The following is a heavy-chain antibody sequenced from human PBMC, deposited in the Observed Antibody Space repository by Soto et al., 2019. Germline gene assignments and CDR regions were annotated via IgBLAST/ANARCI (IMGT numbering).Heavy chain of an antibody. D-gene: IGHD2-8*01. CDR2: ISYDGSNK. CDR3: AKSVRLYSSVPPPYYYHGMDV. Sequence: QVQLVESGGGVVQPGRSLRLSCAASGFTFSSYGMHWVRQAPGKGLEWVAVISYDGSNKYYADSVKGRFTISRDNSKNTLYLQMNSLRAEDTAVYYCAKSVRLYSSVPPPYYYHGMDVWGQGTTVTVSS. V-gene: IGHV3-30*18. CDR1: GFTFSSYG. J-gene: IGHJ6*02.